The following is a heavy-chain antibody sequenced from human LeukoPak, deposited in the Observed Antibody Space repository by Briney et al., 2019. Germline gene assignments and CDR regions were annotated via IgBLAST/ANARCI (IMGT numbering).Heavy chain of an antibody. CDR2: IRGSGGST. Sequence: PGGSLRLSCAASGFTFSSYAMIWVPQAPGKGRKWVSAIRGSGGSTYYADSVKARYTLYRNNSNNTLNLKINSLRAENTAVYYCANDRRYSSGWYLGLNPGSLDYWGQGTLVTVSS. J-gene: IGHJ4*02. D-gene: IGHD6-19*01. CDR3: ANDRRYSSGWYLGLNPGSLDY. V-gene: IGHV3-23*01. CDR1: GFTFSSYA.